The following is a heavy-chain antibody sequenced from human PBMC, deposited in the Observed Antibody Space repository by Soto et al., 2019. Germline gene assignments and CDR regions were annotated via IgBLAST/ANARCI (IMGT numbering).Heavy chain of an antibody. CDR1: GFTFSSYA. CDR2: ISGSGGST. Sequence: SLRRSCAASGFTFSSYAMSCVRQAPGKGLEWVSAISGSGGSTYYADSVKGRFTISRDNSKNTLYLQMNSLRAEDTAVYYCAKYGSSRDIVVVVAATPVYFDYWGPGTLVTVS. CDR3: AKYGSSRDIVVVVAATPVYFDY. J-gene: IGHJ4*02. D-gene: IGHD2-15*01. V-gene: IGHV3-23*01.